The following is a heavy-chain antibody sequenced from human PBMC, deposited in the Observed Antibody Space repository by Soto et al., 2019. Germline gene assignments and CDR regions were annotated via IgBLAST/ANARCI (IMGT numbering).Heavy chain of an antibody. CDR1: GFTFDDYA. J-gene: IGHJ5*02. Sequence: EVQLVESGGGLVQPGRSLRLSCAASGFTFDDYAMHWVRQAPGKGLEWVSGISWNSGSIGYADSVKGRFTISRDNAKNSLYLQMNSLRAEDTALYYCAKDTYPHIRVVVGRSNVGGWFDPWGQGTLVTVSS. V-gene: IGHV3-9*01. D-gene: IGHD2-21*01. CDR3: AKDTYPHIRVVVGRSNVGGWFDP. CDR2: ISWNSGSI.